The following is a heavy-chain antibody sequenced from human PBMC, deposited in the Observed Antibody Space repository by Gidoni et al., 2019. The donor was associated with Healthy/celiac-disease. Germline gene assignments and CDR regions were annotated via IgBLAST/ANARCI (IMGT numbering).Heavy chain of an antibody. J-gene: IGHJ4*02. D-gene: IGHD2-15*01. V-gene: IGHV4-39*01. CDR3: ARLRSDYCSGGSCYSSFDY. Sequence: QLQLQESGPGLVKPSETLSLTCIVSGGSFSSSSYSWAWISQPPWKGPEWIGSIYYSGSTYYNPSLKSRVTISVDTSKSQFSLKLSSVTAADTAVYYCARLRSDYCSGGSCYSSFDYWGQGTLVTVSS. CDR2: IYYSGST. CDR1: GGSFSSSSYS.